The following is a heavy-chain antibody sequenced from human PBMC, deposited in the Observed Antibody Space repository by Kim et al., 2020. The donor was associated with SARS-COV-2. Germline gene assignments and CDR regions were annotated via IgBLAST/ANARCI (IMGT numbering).Heavy chain of an antibody. Sequence: GGSLRLSCAASGFTFSSHVMHWVRQAPGKGLGGLALMLLEGRTQKYTDSVKGRFTVSRDNSKNTLFLQMNSLRPEDTAVYYCARNLVGDTDLGPWGQGTLVTVSS. V-gene: IGHV3-30*03. D-gene: IGHD1-26*01. J-gene: IGHJ5*02. CDR3: ARNLVGDTDLGP. CDR2: MLLEGRTQ. CDR1: GFTFSSHV.